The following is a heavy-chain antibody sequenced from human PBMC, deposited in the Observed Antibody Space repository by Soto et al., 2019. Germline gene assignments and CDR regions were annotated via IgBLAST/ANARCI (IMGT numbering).Heavy chain of an antibody. D-gene: IGHD6-13*01. CDR3: AKGLYSSSGHYYYYYGMDV. CDR2: ISYDGSNK. CDR1: GFTFSSYG. V-gene: IGHV3-30*18. J-gene: IGHJ6*02. Sequence: SGGSLRLSCAASGFTFSSYGMHWVRQAPGKGLEWVAVISYDGSNKYYADSVKGRFTISRDNSKNTLYLQMNSLRAEDTAVYYCAKGLYSSSGHYYYYYGMDVWGQGTTVTVSS.